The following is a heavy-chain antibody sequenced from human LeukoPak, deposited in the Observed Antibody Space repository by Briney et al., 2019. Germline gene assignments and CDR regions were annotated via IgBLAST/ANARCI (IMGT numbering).Heavy chain of an antibody. CDR3: ARLSGYHFDY. J-gene: IGHJ4*02. Sequence: SETLSLTCGVYSGSLSDEYWSWIRQPPGKGLEWIGETNPSGRTNYNPSLKSRVTMSIDTSKNQFSLKLSSVTAADTAVYYCARLSGYHFDYWGQGALVTVSS. V-gene: IGHV4-34*01. CDR2: TNPSGRT. CDR1: SGSLSDEY. D-gene: IGHD5-12*01.